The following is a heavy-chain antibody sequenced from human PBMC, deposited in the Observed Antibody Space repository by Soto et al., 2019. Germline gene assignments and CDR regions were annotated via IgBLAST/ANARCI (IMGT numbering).Heavy chain of an antibody. Sequence: QVQLQESGPGLVRPSQTLSLTCTVSGGSISTDHYHWTWIRQAPGKGLEWIGYIYYSVSIQFNPSLKSRVSMSVDTSMNLVALRLSSVTAADTAVYFCAREDDGGDRDYYGLDVWGQGTTVTVSS. CDR3: AREDDGGDRDYYGLDV. CDR1: GGSISTDHYH. CDR2: IYYSVSI. D-gene: IGHD2-21*02. J-gene: IGHJ6*02. V-gene: IGHV4-30-4*01.